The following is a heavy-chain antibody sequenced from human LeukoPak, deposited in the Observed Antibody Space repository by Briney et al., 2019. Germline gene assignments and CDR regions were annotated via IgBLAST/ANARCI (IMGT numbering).Heavy chain of an antibody. CDR2: ISSNGDII. D-gene: IGHD5-12*01. Sequence: GGSLRLSCAASGFTFSSYSMNWVRQAPGKGLEWVSYISSNGDIIYYADSVKGRFTISRDIAKNLLYLQMNSLRVEDTAVYYCARDGWLRGQGTLVTVSS. J-gene: IGHJ4*02. CDR3: ARDGWL. V-gene: IGHV3-48*01. CDR1: GFTFSSYS.